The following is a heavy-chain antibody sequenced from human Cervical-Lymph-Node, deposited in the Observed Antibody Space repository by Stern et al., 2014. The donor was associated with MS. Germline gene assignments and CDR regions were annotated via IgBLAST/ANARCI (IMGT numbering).Heavy chain of an antibody. CDR3: ARHFDWLLGAEDYGMDV. D-gene: IGHD3-9*01. CDR2: IIPIFGVT. CDR1: GGTFRGYG. J-gene: IGHJ6*02. Sequence: QVQLVESGAEVKQPGSSVNVSCKASGGTFRGYGFSWVRQAPGQGLEWMGGIIPIFGVTNYEKKYQGRVTIIADESTNTVYMELSSLRSEDTAVYYCARHFDWLLGAEDYGMDVWGQGTTVTVSS. V-gene: IGHV1-69*01.